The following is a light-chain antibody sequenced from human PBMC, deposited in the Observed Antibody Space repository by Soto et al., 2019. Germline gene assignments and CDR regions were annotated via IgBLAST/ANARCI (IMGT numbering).Light chain of an antibody. Sequence: DIQMTQSPSSLSASVGDRVTITCRASQSISSYLNWYQQKPGKAPKVLIYAASSLQSGVPSRFSGSGSGTDFTLTISSLQPEDFATYYCLQDFNYPWTFGQGTKVEI. CDR1: QSISSY. CDR2: AAS. CDR3: LQDFNYPWT. J-gene: IGKJ1*01. V-gene: IGKV1-39*01.